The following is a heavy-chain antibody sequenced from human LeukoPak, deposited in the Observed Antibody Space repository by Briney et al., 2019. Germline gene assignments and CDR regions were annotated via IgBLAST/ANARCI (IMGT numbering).Heavy chain of an antibody. J-gene: IGHJ3*02. Sequence: GGSLRLSCAASGFTFSSYGMHWVHQAPGKGLEWVAVISYDGSNKYYADSVKGRFTISRDNSKNTLYLQMNSLRAEDTAVYYCANIQDWNDDAFDIWGQGTMVTVSS. V-gene: IGHV3-30*18. CDR1: GFTFSSYG. CDR2: ISYDGSNK. D-gene: IGHD1-1*01. CDR3: ANIQDWNDDAFDI.